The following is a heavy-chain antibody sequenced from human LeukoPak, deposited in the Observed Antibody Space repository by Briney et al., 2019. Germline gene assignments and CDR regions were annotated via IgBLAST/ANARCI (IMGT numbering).Heavy chain of an antibody. Sequence: PGGSLRLSCVASKFAFSNFWMSSFRQAPGKGLEWVANINQDGSQKYYMDSVKGRFTISRDNAKNSLSLQMNSLRPEDTAVYYCETRPNGDCSNGVCSNNWGQGTLVTVSS. CDR1: KFAFSNFW. CDR2: INQDGSQK. V-gene: IGHV3-7*01. CDR3: ETRPNGDCSNGVCSNN. D-gene: IGHD2-8*01. J-gene: IGHJ4*02.